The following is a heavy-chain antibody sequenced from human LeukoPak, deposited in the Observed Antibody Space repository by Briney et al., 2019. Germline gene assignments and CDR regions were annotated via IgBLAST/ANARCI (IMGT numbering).Heavy chain of an antibody. D-gene: IGHD6-13*01. CDR3: AETGGSSWYMDY. V-gene: IGHV3-23*01. Sequence: GGSLRLSCAASGFIFSNHAMTWVRQAPGKGLEWVSAITSSSTSIYYADSVKGRFTISRDNSKNTLYLQVNSLRAEDTAVYYCAETGGSSWYMDYWGQGTLVTVSS. CDR1: GFIFSNHA. CDR2: ITSSSTSI. J-gene: IGHJ4*02.